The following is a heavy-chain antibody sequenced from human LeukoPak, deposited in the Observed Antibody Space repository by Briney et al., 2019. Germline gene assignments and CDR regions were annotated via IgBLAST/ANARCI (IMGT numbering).Heavy chain of an antibody. CDR1: GGSISSSSYY. Sequence: PSETLSLTCTVSGGSISSSSYYWGWIRQPPGKGLEWIGSIYYSGSTYYNPSLKSRVTISVDTSKNQFSLKLSSVTAADTAVYYCARGRHYDSSGYYPGDYYYYYMDVWGKGTTVTVSS. J-gene: IGHJ6*03. V-gene: IGHV4-39*01. CDR3: ARGRHYDSSGYYPGDYYYYYMDV. CDR2: IYYSGST. D-gene: IGHD3-22*01.